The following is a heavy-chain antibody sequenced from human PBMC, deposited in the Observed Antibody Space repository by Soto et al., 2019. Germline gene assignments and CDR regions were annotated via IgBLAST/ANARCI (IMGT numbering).Heavy chain of an antibody. J-gene: IGHJ3*02. D-gene: IGHD2-15*01. V-gene: IGHV3-30-3*01. CDR3: ASHPGGYCSGGSCSPFDDFDI. CDR1: GFTSSSYA. CDR2: ISYDGGNK. Sequence: ERSLRLSCAASGFTSSSYAMHWVRQAPGKGLEWVAVISYDGGNKYYADSVKGRFTISRDNSKNTLYLQMNSLRAEDTAVYYCASHPGGYCSGGSCSPFDDFDIWGQGTMV.